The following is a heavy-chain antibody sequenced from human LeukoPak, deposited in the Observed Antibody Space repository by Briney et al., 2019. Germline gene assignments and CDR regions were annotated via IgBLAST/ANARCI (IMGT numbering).Heavy chain of an antibody. CDR1: GGSISSYY. CDR2: IYYSGST. D-gene: IGHD6-19*01. Sequence: PSETLSLTCTDPGGSISSYYWSWIRQPPGKGLEWIGYIYYSGSTNYNPSLKSRVTISVDTSKNQFSLKLSSVAAADTAVYYCARHGRVSGWYYWGQGTLVTVSS. V-gene: IGHV4-59*08. J-gene: IGHJ4*02. CDR3: ARHGRVSGWYY.